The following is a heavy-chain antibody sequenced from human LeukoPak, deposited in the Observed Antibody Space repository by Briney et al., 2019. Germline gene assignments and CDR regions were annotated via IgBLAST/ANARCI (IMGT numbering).Heavy chain of an antibody. J-gene: IGHJ4*02. CDR2: IYYSGST. CDR1: GGSISSYY. CDR3: ARASQIAVIDY. Sequence: SETLSLTCTVSGGSISSYYWSWIRQPPGKGLEWIGYIYYSGSTNYNPSLKSRVTISVDTSKNQFSLKPSSVTAADTAVYYCARASQIAVIDYWGQGTLVTVSS. D-gene: IGHD6-19*01. V-gene: IGHV4-59*08.